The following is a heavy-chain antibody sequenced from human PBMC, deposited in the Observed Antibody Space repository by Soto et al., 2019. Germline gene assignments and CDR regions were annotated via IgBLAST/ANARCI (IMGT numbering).Heavy chain of an antibody. V-gene: IGHV4-30-2*01. CDR2: IYHSGST. Sequence: SETLSLTCAVSCGSISSGGYSWSWIRQPPGKGLEWIGYIYHSGSTYYNPSLKSRVTISVDRSKNQFSLKLSSVTAADTAVYYCARDRGPDVDTAMVPFDYWGQGTLVTVSS. CDR3: ARDRGPDVDTAMVPFDY. J-gene: IGHJ4*02. CDR1: CGSISSGGYS. D-gene: IGHD5-18*01.